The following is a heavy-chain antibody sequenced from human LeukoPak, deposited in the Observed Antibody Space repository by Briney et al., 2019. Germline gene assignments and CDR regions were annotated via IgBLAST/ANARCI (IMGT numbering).Heavy chain of an antibody. CDR3: AKDRYDFWIGYKYYFDY. D-gene: IGHD3-3*01. CDR1: GFTFSSYA. J-gene: IGHJ4*02. Sequence: GGSLRLSCAASGFTFSSYAMNWVRQAPVKGPEWVSAISGSGGSTSYADSVKGRFTISRDNSKNTLYLQMNSLRAEDTAVYYCAKDRYDFWIGYKYYFDYWGQGTLVTVSS. CDR2: ISGSGGST. V-gene: IGHV3-23*01.